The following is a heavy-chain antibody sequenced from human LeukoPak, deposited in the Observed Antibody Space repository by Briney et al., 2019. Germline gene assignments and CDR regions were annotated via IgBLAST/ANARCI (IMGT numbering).Heavy chain of an antibody. CDR3: ARGTSSSWYLYDY. J-gene: IGHJ4*02. V-gene: IGHV4-59*01. CDR2: IYYSGST. Sequence: PSETLSLTCTVSGGSISSYYWSWIRQPPGKGLGWIGYIYYSGSTNYNPSLKSRVTISVDTSKNQFSLKLSSVTAADTAVYYCARGTSSSWYLYDYWGQGTLVTVSS. D-gene: IGHD6-13*01. CDR1: GGSISSYY.